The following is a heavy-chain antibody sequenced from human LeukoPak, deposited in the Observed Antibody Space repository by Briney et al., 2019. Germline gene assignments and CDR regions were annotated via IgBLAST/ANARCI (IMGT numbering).Heavy chain of an antibody. V-gene: IGHV3-23*01. D-gene: IGHD2-21*02. Sequence: GGSLRLSCAASGFTFGSYAMSWVRQAPGKGLEWVSGISGSGDSTYYADSVKGRLTISRDNSKNTLYLQMNSLRAEDTAVYYCAKAVLVTSRIDYWGQGTLVTVSS. CDR1: GFTFGSYA. CDR3: AKAVLVTSRIDY. CDR2: ISGSGDST. J-gene: IGHJ4*02.